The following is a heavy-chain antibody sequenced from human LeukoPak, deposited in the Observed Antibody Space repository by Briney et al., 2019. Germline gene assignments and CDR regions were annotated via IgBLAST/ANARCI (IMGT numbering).Heavy chain of an antibody. Sequence: SETLSLTCTVSGGSISNYYWSWIRQPPGKGLEWIGSIHYSGSTNYNPSLKSRVTISVDTSKNQFSLKLSSVTAADTAVYYCARGSPFPVLRFLEWSPPKRFDPWGQGTLVTVSS. CDR3: ARGSPFPVLRFLEWSPPKRFDP. D-gene: IGHD3-3*01. CDR2: IHYSGST. J-gene: IGHJ5*02. CDR1: GGSISNYY. V-gene: IGHV4-59*12.